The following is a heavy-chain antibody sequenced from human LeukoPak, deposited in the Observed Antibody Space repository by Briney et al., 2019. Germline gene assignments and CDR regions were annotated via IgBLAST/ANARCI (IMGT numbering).Heavy chain of an antibody. D-gene: IGHD6-19*01. CDR1: GGSITNSSYC. Sequence: SETLSLTCTVSGGSITNSSYCWGWIRQPPGKGLEWIGSIYYSGSTYYNPSLKSRVTISVDTSKNQFSLKLSSVTAADTAVYYCARRGSGWYYFDYWGQGTLVTVSS. CDR3: ARRGSGWYYFDY. J-gene: IGHJ4*02. V-gene: IGHV4-39*01. CDR2: IYYSGST.